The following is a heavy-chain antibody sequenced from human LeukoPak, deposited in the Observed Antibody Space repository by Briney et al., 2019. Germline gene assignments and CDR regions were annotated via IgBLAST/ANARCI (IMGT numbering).Heavy chain of an antibody. D-gene: IGHD1-26*01. CDR1: GFSFRYFA. CDR2: INTDGRIT. CDR3: TRGGGSFCDFDY. V-gene: IGHV3-64*02. J-gene: IGHJ4*02. Sequence: GGSLRLSCVGSGFSFRYFAIHWVRQAPGKGLEYVSVINTDGRITYYADSVKGRFTISRDNSKNTVYLQMGSLRGDDKAVYYCTRGGGSFCDFDYWGQGALVTVSS.